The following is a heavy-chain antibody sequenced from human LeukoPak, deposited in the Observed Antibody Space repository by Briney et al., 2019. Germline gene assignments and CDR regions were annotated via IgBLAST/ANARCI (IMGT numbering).Heavy chain of an antibody. D-gene: IGHD2-15*01. CDR2: INPNSGGT. J-gene: IGHJ4*02. CDR1: GYTFTSYY. CDR3: ARDCFMSSGGSCYSDY. V-gene: IGHV1-2*02. Sequence: ASVKVSCKASGYTFTSYYMHWVRQAPGQGLEWMGIINPNSGGTNYAQKFQGRVTMTRDTSISTAYMELSRLRSDDTAVYYCARDCFMSSGGSCYSDYWGQGTLVTVSS.